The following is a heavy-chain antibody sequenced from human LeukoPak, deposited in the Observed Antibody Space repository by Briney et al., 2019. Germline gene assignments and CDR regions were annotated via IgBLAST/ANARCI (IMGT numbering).Heavy chain of an antibody. CDR3: AKGLRPQDYGGNQMGDY. CDR1: GFTLSSYG. CDR2: IWYDGSNK. Sequence: GGSLRLSCAASGFTLSSYGMHWVRQAPGKGLEWVAVIWYDGSNKYYADSVKGRFTISRDNSKNTLYLQMNSLRAEDTAVYYCAKGLRPQDYGGNQMGDYWGQGTLVTVSS. D-gene: IGHD4-23*01. V-gene: IGHV3-33*06. J-gene: IGHJ4*02.